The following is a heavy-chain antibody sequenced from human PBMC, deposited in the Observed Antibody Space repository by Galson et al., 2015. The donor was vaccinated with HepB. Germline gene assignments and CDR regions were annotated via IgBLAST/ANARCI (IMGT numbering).Heavy chain of an antibody. D-gene: IGHD3-9*01. CDR1: GFTFSSYA. Sequence: SLRLSCAASGFTFSSYAMSWVRQAPGKGLEWVSAISGSGGSTYYADSVKGRFTISRDNSKNTLYLQMNSLRAEDTAVYYCAKDRPLWYDILTGSAPGDYWGQGTLVTVSS. CDR3: AKDRPLWYDILTGSAPGDY. V-gene: IGHV3-23*01. CDR2: ISGSGGST. J-gene: IGHJ4*02.